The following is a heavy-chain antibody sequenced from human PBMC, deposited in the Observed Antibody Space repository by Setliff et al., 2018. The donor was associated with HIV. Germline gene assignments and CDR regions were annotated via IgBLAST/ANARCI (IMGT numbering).Heavy chain of an antibody. CDR2: IFYGGNP. Sequence: PSETLSLTCSVSGASIITDPHYWGWIRQSPGKGLEWIGNIFYGGNPHYSPSLKSRVTISMDTSKNQFSLKLSSVTAADTAVYYCARDSNYDGTYMIKYWFDPWGQGTLVTVSS. J-gene: IGHJ5*02. D-gene: IGHD4-4*01. V-gene: IGHV4-39*07. CDR1: GASIITDPHY. CDR3: ARDSNYDGTYMIKYWFDP.